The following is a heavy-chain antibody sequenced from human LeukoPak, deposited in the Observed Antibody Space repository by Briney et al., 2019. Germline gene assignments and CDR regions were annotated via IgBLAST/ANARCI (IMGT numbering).Heavy chain of an antibody. CDR3: ARCYYGSGSLSFDY. J-gene: IGHJ4*02. V-gene: IGHV4-39*01. CDR1: GGSISSSSYY. D-gene: IGHD3-10*01. Sequence: SETLSLTCTVSGGSISSSSYYWGWIRQPPGKGLEWIGSIYYSGSTYHNPSPKSRVTISVDTSKNQFSLKLSSVTAADTAVYYCARCYYGSGSLSFDYWGQGTLVTVSS. CDR2: IYYSGST.